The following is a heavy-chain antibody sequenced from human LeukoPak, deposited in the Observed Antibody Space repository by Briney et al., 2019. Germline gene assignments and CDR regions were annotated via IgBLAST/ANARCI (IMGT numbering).Heavy chain of an antibody. CDR1: GGTFTSYA. D-gene: IGHD2-2*02. V-gene: IGHV1-69*05. CDR3: ARDLGCRSTSCYTMEDI. Sequence: SVKVSCKASGGTFTSYAISWVRQAPGQGLEWMGGIIPIFGTANYAQKFQGRVTITTDESTSTAYMELSSLRAEDTAVYYCARDLGCRSTSCYTMEDIWGQGTMVTVSS. J-gene: IGHJ3*02. CDR2: IIPIFGTA.